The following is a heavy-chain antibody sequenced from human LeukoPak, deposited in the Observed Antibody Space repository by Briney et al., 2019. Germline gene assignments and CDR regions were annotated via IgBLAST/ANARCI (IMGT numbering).Heavy chain of an antibody. V-gene: IGHV4-30-4*01. Sequence: SQTLSLTCTVSGGSISSGDYYWSWIRQPPGKGLEWIVHIYYSGSTYYNPSLKSRVTISVDTSKNQFSLKLSSVTAADTAVYYCARDARPGYDFWSGYYGPDNNWFDPWGQGTLVTVSS. CDR1: GGSISSGDYY. D-gene: IGHD3-3*01. CDR2: IYYSGST. J-gene: IGHJ5*02. CDR3: ARDARPGYDFWSGYYGPDNNWFDP.